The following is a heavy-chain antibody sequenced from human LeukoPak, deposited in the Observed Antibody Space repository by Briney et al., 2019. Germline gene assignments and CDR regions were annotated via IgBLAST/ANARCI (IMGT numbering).Heavy chain of an antibody. V-gene: IGHV3-23*01. D-gene: IGHD5-24*01. CDR1: GFTFSTYA. J-gene: IGHJ6*02. Sequence: GGSLRLSCAASGFTFSTYAMSWVRQAPGKGLEWVSSVNAGGGSTYYADSVKGRLIISRDNSKNTVYLLMKSLRAEDTAVYYCVKEIFRNGFHGLDVWGQGTTVTVS. CDR3: VKEIFRNGFHGLDV. CDR2: VNAGGGST.